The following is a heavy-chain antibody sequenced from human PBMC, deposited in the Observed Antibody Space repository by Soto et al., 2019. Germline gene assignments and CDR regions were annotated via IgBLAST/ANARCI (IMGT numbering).Heavy chain of an antibody. J-gene: IGHJ3*02. CDR3: VSISRYARAFDI. Sequence: GGSLRLSCAASGLTVSSNYMSWVRQAPGKGLEWVSVIYSGGSTYYADSVKGRFTISRHNSKNTLYLQMNSLRAEDTSVYFCVSISRYARAFDIWGQATMVTVSS. D-gene: IGHD5-12*01. CDR2: IYSGGST. V-gene: IGHV3-53*04. CDR1: GLTVSSNY.